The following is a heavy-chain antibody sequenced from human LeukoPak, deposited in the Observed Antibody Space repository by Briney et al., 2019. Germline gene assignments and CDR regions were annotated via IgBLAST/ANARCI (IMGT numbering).Heavy chain of an antibody. D-gene: IGHD3-22*01. J-gene: IGHJ4*02. V-gene: IGHV3-38-3*01. CDR1: GFTVSSNE. CDR2: ISGGST. CDR3: KKTPDLMIVVVITSCYFDY. Sequence: GGSLRLSCAASGFTVSSNEMSWVRQAPGKGLEWVSSISGGSTYYADSRKGRFTISRDNSKNTLHLQMNSLRAEDTAVYYCKKTPDLMIVVVITSCYFDYWGQGTLVTVSS.